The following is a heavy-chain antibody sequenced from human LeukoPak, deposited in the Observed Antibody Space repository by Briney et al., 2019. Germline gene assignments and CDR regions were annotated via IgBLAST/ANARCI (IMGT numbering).Heavy chain of an antibody. D-gene: IGHD3-22*01. V-gene: IGHV1-18*01. CDR3: ARDLIPIYYYDSSGYYPGVY. CDR1: GYTFTSYG. J-gene: IGHJ4*02. Sequence: ASVKVSCKASGYTFTSYGISWVQQAPGQGLEWMGWISAYNGNTNYAQKLQGRVTMTTDTSTSTAYMELRSLRSDDTAVYYCARDLIPIYYYDSSGYYPGVYWGQGTLVTVSS. CDR2: ISAYNGNT.